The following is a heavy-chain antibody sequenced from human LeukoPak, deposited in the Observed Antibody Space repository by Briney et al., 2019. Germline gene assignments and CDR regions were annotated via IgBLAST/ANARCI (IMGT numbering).Heavy chain of an antibody. CDR2: INPITGGT. Sequence: ASVKVSCKASGYSFTGYYMHLVRQAPGQGLEWMGWINPITGGTSYAQKLQGRVTMTRDTSISTAYMELSRLRCDDTAVYFCARDSGDYVPFDYWGQGTLVTVSS. V-gene: IGHV1-2*02. D-gene: IGHD4-17*01. J-gene: IGHJ4*02. CDR1: GYSFTGYY. CDR3: ARDSGDYVPFDY.